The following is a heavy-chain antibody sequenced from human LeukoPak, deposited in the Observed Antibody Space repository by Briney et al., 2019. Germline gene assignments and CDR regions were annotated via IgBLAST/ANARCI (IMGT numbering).Heavy chain of an antibody. CDR3: ARVLIAVDAFDI. V-gene: IGHV4-39*01. D-gene: IGHD6-19*01. CDR1: GGSISSYY. CDR2: IYYSGST. Sequence: PSETLSLTCTVSGGSISSYYWSWIRQPPGKGLEWIGSIYYSGSTYYNPSLKSRVTISVDTSKNQFSLKLSSVTAADTAVYYCARVLIAVDAFDIWGQGTMVTVSS. J-gene: IGHJ3*02.